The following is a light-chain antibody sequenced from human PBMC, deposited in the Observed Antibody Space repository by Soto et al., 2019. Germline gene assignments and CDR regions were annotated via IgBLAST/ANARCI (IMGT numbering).Light chain of an antibody. V-gene: IGLV2-14*01. CDR1: SSDVGAYNY. J-gene: IGLJ1*01. CDR2: DAS. CDR3: SSYTSSSSYV. Sequence: QSALTQPASVSGSPGQSITISCTGTSSDVGAYNYVSWYQQHPGKAPKLTIYDASNRPSGVSNRFSGSKSGNTASLTISGLQAEDEADYYCSSYTSSSSYVLGTGTKLTVL.